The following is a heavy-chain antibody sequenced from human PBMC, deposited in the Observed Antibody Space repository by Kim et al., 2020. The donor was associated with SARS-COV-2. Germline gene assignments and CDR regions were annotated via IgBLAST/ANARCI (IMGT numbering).Heavy chain of an antibody. CDR1: GYTFTSYA. D-gene: IGHD6-19*01. J-gene: IGHJ6*01. Sequence: ASVKDSCKASGYTFTSYAMNWVRQAPGQGLEWMGWINSNTGNSTYAQGFTGRFVFSLDTPGSTASLQISSLKAEDTAVYYCASDVRSASYSSGWYNYYYY. V-gene: IGHV7-4-1*02. CDR3: ASDVRSASYSSGWYNYYYY. CDR2: INSNTGNS.